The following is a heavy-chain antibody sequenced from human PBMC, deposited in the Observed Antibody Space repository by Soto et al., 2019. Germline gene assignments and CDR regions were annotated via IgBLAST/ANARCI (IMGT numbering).Heavy chain of an antibody. Sequence: ASVKVSCKASGYTFTSYDINWVRQATGQGLEWMGWMNPNSGNTGYAQKFQGRVTMTRNTSISTAYMELSSLRSEDTAVYYCARGPYYYDSSGYYPIDYWGQGTLVTVFS. J-gene: IGHJ4*02. D-gene: IGHD3-22*01. CDR3: ARGPYYYDSSGYYPIDY. V-gene: IGHV1-8*01. CDR1: GYTFTSYD. CDR2: MNPNSGNT.